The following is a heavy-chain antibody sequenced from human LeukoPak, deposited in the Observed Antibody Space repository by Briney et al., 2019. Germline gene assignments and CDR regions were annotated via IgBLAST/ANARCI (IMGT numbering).Heavy chain of an antibody. CDR1: GGSFSGYY. J-gene: IGHJ4*02. CDR3: ARLRITMVRGVYYFDY. Sequence: SETLSLTCAVYGGSFSGYYWSWIRQPPGKGLEWIGEINHSGSTNYNPSLKSRVTISVDTSKNQFSLKLSSVTAADTAVYYCARLRITMVRGVYYFDYWGQGTLVTVSS. CDR2: INHSGST. V-gene: IGHV4-34*01. D-gene: IGHD3-10*01.